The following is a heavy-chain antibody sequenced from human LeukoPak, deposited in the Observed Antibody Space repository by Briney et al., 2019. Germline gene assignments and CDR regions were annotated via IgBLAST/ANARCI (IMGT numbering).Heavy chain of an antibody. CDR3: AGLPVVPAANDAFDI. V-gene: IGHV4-39*01. CDR1: GGSISSSSYY. D-gene: IGHD2-2*01. J-gene: IGHJ3*02. Sequence: PSETLSLTCTVSGGSISSSSYYWGWIRQPPGKGLEWIGSIYYSGSTYYNPSLKSRVTISVDTSKNQFSLKLSSVTAADTAVYYCAGLPVVPAANDAFDIWGQGTMVTVSS. CDR2: IYYSGST.